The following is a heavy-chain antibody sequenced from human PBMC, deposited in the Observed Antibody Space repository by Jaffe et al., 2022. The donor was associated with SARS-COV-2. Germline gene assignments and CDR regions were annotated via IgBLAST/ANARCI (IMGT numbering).Heavy chain of an antibody. D-gene: IGHD3-22*01. V-gene: IGHV3-30*04. CDR3: ARDKKIYYYDSSGYAFDI. Sequence: QVQLVESGGGVVQPGRSLRLSCAASGFTFSSYAMHWVRQAPGKGLEWVAVISYDGSNKYYADSVKGRFTISRDNSKNTLYLQMNSLRAEDTAVYYCARDKKIYYYDSSGYAFDIWGQGTMVTVSS. CDR1: GFTFSSYA. CDR2: ISYDGSNK. J-gene: IGHJ3*02.